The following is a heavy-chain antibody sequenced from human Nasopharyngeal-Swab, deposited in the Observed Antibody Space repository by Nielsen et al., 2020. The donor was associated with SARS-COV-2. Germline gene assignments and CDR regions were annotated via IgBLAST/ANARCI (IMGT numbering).Heavy chain of an antibody. CDR1: GGSFSGYY. V-gene: IGHV4-34*01. CDR3: ARARVGHCSSTSCYRLWDC. D-gene: IGHD2-2*02. Sequence: SETLSLTCAVNGGSFSGYYWSWIRQSPGKGLEWIGEINHGGTTNYNPSLKSRATISIDTSKNQFSLKLGSVTAADTAVYYCARARVGHCSSTSCYRLWDCWGQGTLVSVSS. J-gene: IGHJ4*02. CDR2: INHGGTT.